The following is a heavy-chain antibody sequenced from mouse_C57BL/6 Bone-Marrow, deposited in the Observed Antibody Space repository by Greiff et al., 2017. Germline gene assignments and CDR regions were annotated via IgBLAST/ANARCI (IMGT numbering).Heavy chain of an antibody. Sequence: EVMLVESGGGLVKPGGSLKLSCAASGFTFSSYAMSWVRQTPEKRLEWVATISDGGSYTYYPDNVKGRFTISRDNAKNNLYLQMSHLKSEDTAMYYCARVRGDGFAYWGQGTLVTVSA. CDR2: ISDGGSYT. V-gene: IGHV5-4*03. J-gene: IGHJ3*01. CDR1: GFTFSSYA. CDR3: ARVRGDGFAY. D-gene: IGHD2-13*01.